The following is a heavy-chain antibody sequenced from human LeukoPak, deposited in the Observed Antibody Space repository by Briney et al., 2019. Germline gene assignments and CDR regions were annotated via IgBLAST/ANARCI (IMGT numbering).Heavy chain of an antibody. CDR1: GYTFTGYY. Sequence: ASVKVSCKTSGYTFTGYYIHWVRQAPGQGLEWMGWISAYTGNTNYAQNFQGRVTMTTDTSTSTAFMELRSLRSDNTAVYYCARSGVGYFYDNTGYYPLDYWGQGTLVTVSS. V-gene: IGHV1-18*04. CDR2: ISAYTGNT. CDR3: ARSGVGYFYDNTGYYPLDY. J-gene: IGHJ4*02. D-gene: IGHD3-22*01.